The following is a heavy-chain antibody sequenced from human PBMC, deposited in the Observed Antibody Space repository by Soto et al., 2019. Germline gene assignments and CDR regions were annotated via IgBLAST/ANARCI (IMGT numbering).Heavy chain of an antibody. Sequence: PSETLSLTCTVSGGSISSGGYYWSWIRQHPGTGLELIGYIYYSGSTYYNPSLKSRVTISVDTSKNQFSLKLSSVTAADTAVYYCARDLLGGTFGMDVWGQGTTVTVSS. J-gene: IGHJ6*02. CDR3: ARDLLGGTFGMDV. CDR2: IYYSGST. D-gene: IGHD3-16*01. CDR1: GGSISSGGYY. V-gene: IGHV4-31*03.